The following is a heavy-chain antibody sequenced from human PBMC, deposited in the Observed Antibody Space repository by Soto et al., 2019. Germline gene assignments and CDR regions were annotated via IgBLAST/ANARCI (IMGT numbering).Heavy chain of an antibody. V-gene: IGHV1-18*01. D-gene: IGHD3-3*01. Sequence: GALGKVSCKASGFTFTRYGISLVRESPGQGLEWMGWISAYNGNTNYAQKLQGRVTMTTDTSTSTAYMELRSLRSDDTAVYYCARVYYDFWSGYPNWFDPWGQGTLVTVSS. CDR1: GFTFTRYG. CDR2: ISAYNGNT. CDR3: ARVYYDFWSGYPNWFDP. J-gene: IGHJ5*02.